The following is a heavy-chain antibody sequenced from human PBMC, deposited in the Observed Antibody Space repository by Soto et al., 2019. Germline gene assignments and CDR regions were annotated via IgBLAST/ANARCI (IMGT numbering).Heavy chain of an antibody. J-gene: IGHJ4*02. Sequence: GESLRFSCKASGYSFTSYWNGWVRQMHGKGLELMGISYPCDSDTRYSPSFQGRVSISADKSMSTAYLQWSSLKASDTAMYYCARLGGHIVPERFDYCGQGPMVTVSS. D-gene: IGHD2-21*01. CDR3: ARLGGHIVPERFDY. CDR1: GYSFTSYW. CDR2: SYPCDSDT. V-gene: IGHV5-51*01.